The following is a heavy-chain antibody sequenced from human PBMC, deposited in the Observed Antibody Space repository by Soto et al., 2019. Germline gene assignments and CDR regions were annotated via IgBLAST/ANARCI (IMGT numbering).Heavy chain of an antibody. J-gene: IGHJ4*01. CDR1: GGSISSGDYY. Sequence: SETLSLTCTVSGGSISSGDYYWSWIRQPPGKGLEWIGYIYYSGSTYYNPSLKSRVTISVDTSKNQFSLKLSSVTAADTAVYYCARGSYHSDSSGYYHYWGHGTLVTVS. D-gene: IGHD3-22*01. CDR3: ARGSYHSDSSGYYHY. V-gene: IGHV4-30-4*01. CDR2: IYYSGST.